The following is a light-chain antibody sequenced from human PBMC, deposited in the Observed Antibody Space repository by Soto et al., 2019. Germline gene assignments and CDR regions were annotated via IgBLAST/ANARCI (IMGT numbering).Light chain of an antibody. Sequence: EIVLTQSPGTLSLSPGERATLSCRASQSVSSSYLAWYQPKPGQAPRLLIYGASTRATGVPDTFSGSGSGTDFTLTIRRLEPEDFAVYYCQQYGSSPPYTFGQGTKLEIK. CDR2: GAS. CDR1: QSVSSSY. V-gene: IGKV3-20*01. J-gene: IGKJ2*01. CDR3: QQYGSSPPYT.